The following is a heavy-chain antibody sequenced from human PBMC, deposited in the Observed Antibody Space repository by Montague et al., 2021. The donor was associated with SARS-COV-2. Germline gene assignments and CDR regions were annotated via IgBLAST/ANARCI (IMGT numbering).Heavy chain of an antibody. CDR2: IYSNGDK. Sequence: PALVKPTQTLTLTCTFSGFSLSTPNVGVAWIRQPPGKALEWLAVIYSNGDKRYSPSLQRRLTITKDTSRNQVVVSLTNVDPLDTATYYCAHLIRYYDIFTGIPFDXWGQGTQVTVFS. CDR1: GFSLSTPNVG. D-gene: IGHD3-9*01. V-gene: IGHV2-5*01. J-gene: IGHJ4*02. CDR3: AHLIRYYDIFTGIPFDX.